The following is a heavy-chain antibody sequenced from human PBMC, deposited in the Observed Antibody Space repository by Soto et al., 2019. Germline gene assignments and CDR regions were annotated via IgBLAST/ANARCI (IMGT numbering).Heavy chain of an antibody. V-gene: IGHV3-23*01. J-gene: IGHJ4*02. CDR3: AKNPGYYYDSTGYHFDY. D-gene: IGHD3-22*01. Sequence: EVQLLESGGGLVQPGGSLRLSCAASEFTCSNYAMSWVRQAPGKGLEWVSAISYGGGTTYYADSVKGRFTISRDNSKNTLYLQMNSLRAEDTAVYYCAKNPGYYYDSTGYHFDYWGQGTLVTVSS. CDR1: EFTCSNYA. CDR2: ISYGGGTT.